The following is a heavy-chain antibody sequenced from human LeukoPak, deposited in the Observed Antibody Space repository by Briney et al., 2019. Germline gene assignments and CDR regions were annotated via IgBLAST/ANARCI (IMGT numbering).Heavy chain of an antibody. CDR2: INHSGST. CDR3: ASTTIFGVVIINY. D-gene: IGHD3-3*01. Sequence: SETLSLTCAVYGGSFSGYYWSWIRQPPGKGLEWIGEINHSGSTNYNPSLKSRVTISVDTSKNQFSLKLSSVTAADTAVYYCASTTIFGVVIINYWGREPWSPSPQ. CDR1: GGSFSGYY. V-gene: IGHV4-34*01. J-gene: IGHJ4*02.